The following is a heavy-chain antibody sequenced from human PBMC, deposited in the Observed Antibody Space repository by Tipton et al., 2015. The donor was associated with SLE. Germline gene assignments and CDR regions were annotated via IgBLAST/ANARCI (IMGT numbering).Heavy chain of an antibody. CDR2: VYYSGNT. Sequence: TLSLTCPVSGGSISGYYWSWIRQPPGKGLEWIGSVYYSGNTHYNPSLKSRVTISVDTSKNQFSLKLTSLTAADTAVYYCARETSWVDYWGQGTLVTVSS. D-gene: IGHD7-27*01. CDR3: ARETSWVDY. V-gene: IGHV4-59*12. CDR1: GGSISGYY. J-gene: IGHJ4*02.